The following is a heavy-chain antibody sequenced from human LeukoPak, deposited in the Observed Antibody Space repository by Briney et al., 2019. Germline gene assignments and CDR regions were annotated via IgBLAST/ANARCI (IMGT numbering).Heavy chain of an antibody. CDR3: ARADCSSSTCYLRRSWFDP. D-gene: IGHD2-2*01. CDR2: ISTSSRYI. CDR1: GFTLSNYD. V-gene: IGHV3-21*01. Sequence: GGSLRLSCAASGFTLSNYDMNWVRQAPGKGLEWVSSISTSSRYIYYKDSVRGRFTISRDDAKNSLYLEMNSLRAQDTAVYYCARADCSSSTCYLRRSWFDPWGQGTLVTVSS. J-gene: IGHJ5*02.